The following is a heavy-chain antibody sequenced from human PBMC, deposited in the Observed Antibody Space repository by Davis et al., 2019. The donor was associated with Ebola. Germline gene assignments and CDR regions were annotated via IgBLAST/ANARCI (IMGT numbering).Heavy chain of an antibody. Sequence: GEPLKISCKGSGYTFASYWIAWVRQMPGKGLECMGIIYPDDSDIRYSPSFQGQVTISADKSISTAYLQWSSLKASDTAVYYCARRRGGWGFDYWGQGSLVTVSS. CDR1: GYTFASYW. CDR2: IYPDDSDI. V-gene: IGHV5-51*01. D-gene: IGHD3-16*01. J-gene: IGHJ4*02. CDR3: ARRRGGWGFDY.